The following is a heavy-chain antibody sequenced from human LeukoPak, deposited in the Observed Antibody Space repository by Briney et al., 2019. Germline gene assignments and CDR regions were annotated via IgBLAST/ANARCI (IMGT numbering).Heavy chain of an antibody. CDR1: DGSFSSYY. CDR3: AERERWPSGRPFDY. CDR2: INHSGST. V-gene: IGHV4-34*01. J-gene: IGHJ4*02. Sequence: PSETLSLTRGVYDGSFSSYYWSWIRQPPGKGLEWIGEINHSGSTNYNPSLKSRVTISVDTSKNQFSLKLSTVTAADTAVYYCAERERWPSGRPFDYWGQGTLVTVSS. D-gene: IGHD5-24*01.